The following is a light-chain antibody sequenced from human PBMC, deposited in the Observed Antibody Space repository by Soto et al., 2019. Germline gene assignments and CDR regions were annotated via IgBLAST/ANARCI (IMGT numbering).Light chain of an antibody. CDR1: QDISRY. CDR3: QQSYSTPLT. Sequence: EIQMTQSPSSLSASVGDRVTITCRASQDISRYLNWYQQKPGKAPKLLMHAASSLQSGVPSTFSGSASGTHFNLTISSLQPEDFATYYCQQSYSTPLTFGGGTKVEIK. J-gene: IGKJ4*01. CDR2: AAS. V-gene: IGKV1-39*01.